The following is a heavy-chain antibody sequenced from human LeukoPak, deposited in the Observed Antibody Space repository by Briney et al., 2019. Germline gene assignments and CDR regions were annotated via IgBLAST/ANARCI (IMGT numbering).Heavy chain of an antibody. CDR3: ARLNWGSGWFDP. CDR2: INHSGST. CDR1: GGSFSGYY. V-gene: IGHV4-34*01. Sequence: SETLSLTCAVYGGSFSGYYWSWIRQPPGKGLEWIGEINHSGSTNYNPSLKSRVTISVDTSKNQFSLKLSSVTAADTAVYYCARLNWGSGWFDPWGQGTLVTVSS. J-gene: IGHJ5*02. D-gene: IGHD7-27*01.